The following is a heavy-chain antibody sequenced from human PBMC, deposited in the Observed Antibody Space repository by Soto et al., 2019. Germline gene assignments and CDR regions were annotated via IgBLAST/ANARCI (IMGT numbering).Heavy chain of an antibody. D-gene: IGHD3-22*01. CDR2: IIPIFGTA. CDR1: RDTFTSYS. Sequence: QVPLVQSGAEVKKPGSSLNISCKASRDTFTSYSINWVRQAPGQGLEWMGGIIPIFGTANYAQKFKDRVTITADESTNTASMALTSLRPDDTAVYYCTQGDYDTTGWFDTWGQGTLVTVSS. J-gene: IGHJ5*02. CDR3: TQGDYDTTGWFDT. V-gene: IGHV1-69*01.